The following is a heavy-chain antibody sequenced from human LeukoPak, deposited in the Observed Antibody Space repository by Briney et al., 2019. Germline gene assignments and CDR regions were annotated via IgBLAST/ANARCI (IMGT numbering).Heavy chain of an antibody. Sequence: SETLSLTCTVSGGSISSSSYYWGWIRQPPGKGLEWIGSIYYSGSTYYNPSLKSRVTISVDTSKNQFSLKLSSVTAADTAVYYCAGHVYWYGFGEYYYYMDVWGKGTTVTISS. CDR2: IYYSGST. CDR3: AGHVYWYGFGEYYYYMDV. D-gene: IGHD3-10*01. J-gene: IGHJ6*03. CDR1: GGSISSSSYY. V-gene: IGHV4-39*01.